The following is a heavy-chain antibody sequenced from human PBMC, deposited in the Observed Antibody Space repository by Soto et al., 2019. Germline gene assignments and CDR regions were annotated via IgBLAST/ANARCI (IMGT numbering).Heavy chain of an antibody. D-gene: IGHD6-13*01. CDR2: IRSKAYGGTT. J-gene: IGHJ6*02. CDR3: TRDQPPYSSSLDYYYGMDV. Sequence: PGGSLRLSCTASGLTFGDYAMSWFRQAPGKGLEWVGFIRSKAYGGTTEYAASVKGRFTISRDDSKSIAYLQMNSLKTEDTAVYYCTRDQPPYSSSLDYYYGMDVWGQGTTVTASS. CDR1: GLTFGDYA. V-gene: IGHV3-49*03.